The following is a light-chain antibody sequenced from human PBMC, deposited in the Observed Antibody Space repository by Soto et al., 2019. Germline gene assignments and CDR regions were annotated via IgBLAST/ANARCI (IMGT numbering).Light chain of an antibody. J-gene: IGKJ4*01. CDR1: QSIGTY. Sequence: DIQMTQSPSSLSASVGDRVTITCLASQSIGTYLDWYQYKPGKAPKVVIYAVSSLQAGVPSRFSGSGSGTDFTLTVSSLQPEDSATYYCQQSYVTPVTCGGGTKVDIK. CDR3: QQSYVTPVT. CDR2: AVS. V-gene: IGKV1-39*01.